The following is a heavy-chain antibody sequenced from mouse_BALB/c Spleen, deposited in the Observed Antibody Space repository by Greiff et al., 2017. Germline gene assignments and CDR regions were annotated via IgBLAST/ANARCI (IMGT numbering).Heavy chain of an antibody. D-gene: IGHD3-1*01. CDR3: ARVGYGGYYYFDY. Sequence: VQLQQSGPGLVAPSQSLSITCTVSGFSLTSYGVHWVRQPPGKGLEWLGVIWAGGSTNYNSALMSRLSISKDNSKSQVFLKMNSLQTDDTAMYYCARVGYGGYYYFDYWGQGTTLTVSS. CDR1: GFSLTSYG. J-gene: IGHJ2*01. CDR2: IWAGGST. V-gene: IGHV2-9*02.